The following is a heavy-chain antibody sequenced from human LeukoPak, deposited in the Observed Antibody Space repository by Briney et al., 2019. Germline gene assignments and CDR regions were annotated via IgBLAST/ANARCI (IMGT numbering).Heavy chain of an antibody. D-gene: IGHD4-11*01. J-gene: IGHJ4*02. V-gene: IGHV4-61*08. CDR2: IYYSGST. Sequence: SQTLSLTCTVSGGSISSGDYYWSWIRQPPGKGLEWIGYIYYSGSTNYNPSLKSRVTISVDTSKNQFSLKLSSVTAADTAVYYCARAPGGTTIDYWGQGTLVTVSS. CDR1: GGSISSGDYY. CDR3: ARAPGGTTIDY.